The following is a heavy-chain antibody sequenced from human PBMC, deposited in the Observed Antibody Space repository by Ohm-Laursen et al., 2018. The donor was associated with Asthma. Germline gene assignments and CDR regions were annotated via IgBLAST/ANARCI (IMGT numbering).Heavy chain of an antibody. CDR1: GFTFTNYG. J-gene: IGHJ5*02. CDR3: TRDSGHCTNGVCLFNWFDP. D-gene: IGHD2-8*01. CDR2: ISYDAKSI. Sequence: SLRLSCAASGFTFTNYGIHWVRQAPGKGLEWVAAISYDAKSIFYGDSVRGRFTISRDDSKTTVYLQMEGLGTEDTAVYYCTRDSGHCTNGVCLFNWFDPWGQGSQVIVSS. V-gene: IGHV3-30*03.